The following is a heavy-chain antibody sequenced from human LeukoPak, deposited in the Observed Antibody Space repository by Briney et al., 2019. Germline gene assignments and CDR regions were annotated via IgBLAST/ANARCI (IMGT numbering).Heavy chain of an antibody. J-gene: IGHJ4*02. CDR3: AKDPYTYYYDSNGYNFDY. CDR1: GFTFNNYA. Sequence: PGGSLRLSCVASGFTFNNYAMTWVRQAPGEGLEWVSAISGSGYSTYYADSVKGRFTISRDNSKNTLSLQMNSLRAEDTAIYYCAKDPYTYYYDSNGYNFDYWGQGTLVTVSS. D-gene: IGHD3-22*01. CDR2: ISGSGYST. V-gene: IGHV3-23*01.